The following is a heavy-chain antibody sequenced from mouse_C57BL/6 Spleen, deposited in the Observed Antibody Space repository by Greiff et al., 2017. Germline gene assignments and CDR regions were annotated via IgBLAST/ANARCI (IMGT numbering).Heavy chain of an antibody. CDR2: INPNNGGT. CDR1: GYTFTDYY. CDR3: ARNYYGSSYGY. Sequence: VQLQQSGPELVKPGASVKISCKASGYTFTDYYMNWVKQSHGKSLEWIGDINPNNGGTSYNQKFKGKATLTVDKSSSTAYMELRSLTSEDSAVYYCARNYYGSSYGYWGQGTTRTVAS. J-gene: IGHJ2*01. V-gene: IGHV1-26*01. D-gene: IGHD1-1*01.